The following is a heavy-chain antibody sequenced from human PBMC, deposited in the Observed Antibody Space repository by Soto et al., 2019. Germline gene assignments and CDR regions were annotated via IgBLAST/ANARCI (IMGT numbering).Heavy chain of an antibody. V-gene: IGHV3-33*01. CDR3: SRVEGISLVRGVPMWGYMDV. CDR2: ISHDGSDA. J-gene: IGHJ6*03. CDR1: GFTFSNYG. D-gene: IGHD3-10*01. Sequence: GGSLRLSCVASGFTFSNYGMHWVRQAPGKGPEWVSLISHDGSDAYYADSVKGRFTISRDNSKNSLYLQMNNLRAEDTAMYYCSRVEGISLVRGVPMWGYMDVWGKGTTVTVSS.